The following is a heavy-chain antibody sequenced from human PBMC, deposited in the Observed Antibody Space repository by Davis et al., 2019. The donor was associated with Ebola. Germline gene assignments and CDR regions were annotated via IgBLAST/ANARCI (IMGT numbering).Heavy chain of an antibody. D-gene: IGHD3-10*01. CDR2: MRGDGQSQ. V-gene: IGHV3-7*03. Sequence: GESLKISCSASGLTLSNYWMSWVRQAPGKGLEWVADMRGDGQSQYYVDSVKGRFTISRDNAKNSAFLQMNSLRVEDTAIYYCAKEELKVFDYWGQGTQVTVSS. CDR1: GLTLSNYW. J-gene: IGHJ4*02. CDR3: AKEELKVFDY.